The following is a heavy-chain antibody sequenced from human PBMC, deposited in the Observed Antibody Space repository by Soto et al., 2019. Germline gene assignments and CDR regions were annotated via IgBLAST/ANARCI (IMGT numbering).Heavy chain of an antibody. CDR3: ARHGIAAAAPFDY. V-gene: IGHV4-39*01. J-gene: IGHJ4*02. Sequence: SETLSLTCTVSGGSISSYYWGWIRQPPGKGLEWIGSIYYSGSTYYNPSLKSRVTISVDTSKNQFSLKLSSVTAADTAVYYCARHGIAAAAPFDYWRQGTLVTVSS. CDR1: GGSISSYY. CDR2: IYYSGST. D-gene: IGHD6-13*01.